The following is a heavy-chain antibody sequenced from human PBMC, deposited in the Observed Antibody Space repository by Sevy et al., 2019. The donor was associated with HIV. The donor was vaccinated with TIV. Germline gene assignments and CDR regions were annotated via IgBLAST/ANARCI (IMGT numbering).Heavy chain of an antibody. D-gene: IGHD4-17*01. CDR3: GRDHVKDGDLGDYYYFAMDV. CDR1: GFTFSDYY. V-gene: IGHV3-11*01. CDR2: ISGDGDTI. J-gene: IGHJ6*02. Sequence: GGSLRLSCAASGFTFSDYYMSWIRQAPGKGLEWLSYISGDGDTIYYTNSVKGRFTISRDNAKKSLYLQMNSLRAEDTAVYYCGRDHVKDGDLGDYYYFAMDVWGQGTSVTVSS.